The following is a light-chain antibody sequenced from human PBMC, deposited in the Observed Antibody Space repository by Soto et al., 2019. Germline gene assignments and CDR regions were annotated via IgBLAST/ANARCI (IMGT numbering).Light chain of an antibody. CDR3: CSYAGSSTVV. CDR2: EVS. CDR1: SSDVGSYNL. J-gene: IGLJ2*01. Sequence: QSALTQPASVSGSPGQSITISCTGTSSDVGSYNLVSWYQQHPGKAPKLMIYEVSKRPSGVSNRFSGSKSSNTASLTISGLQAEDEADYYCCSYAGSSTVVFVGGTKLTAL. V-gene: IGLV2-23*02.